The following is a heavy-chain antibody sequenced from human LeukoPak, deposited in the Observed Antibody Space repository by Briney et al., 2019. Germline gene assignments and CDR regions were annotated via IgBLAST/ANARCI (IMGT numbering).Heavy chain of an antibody. D-gene: IGHD6-13*01. Sequence: GGSLRLSCAASGFTFSSYAMSWVRQAPGMGLEWVSAISGGGGSTYYSDSVKGRFTIPRDNSKNTLFLQMNSLRAEDTAIYYCAKVIRIASAGPIDYWGQGTLVTVSS. CDR3: AKVIRIASAGPIDY. V-gene: IGHV3-23*01. CDR1: GFTFSSYA. J-gene: IGHJ4*02. CDR2: ISGGGGST.